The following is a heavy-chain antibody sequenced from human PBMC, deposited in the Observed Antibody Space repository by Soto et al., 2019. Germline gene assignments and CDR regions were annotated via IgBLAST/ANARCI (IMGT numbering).Heavy chain of an antibody. Sequence: GGSLRLSCAASGFTFSSYAMSWVRQAPGKGLEWVSAISGSGGSTYYADSVKGRFTISRDNSKNTLYLQMNSLRAEDMAVYCCAKGKVPGIAAAGDAFDIWGQGTMVTVSS. V-gene: IGHV3-23*01. J-gene: IGHJ3*02. CDR1: GFTFSSYA. CDR3: AKGKVPGIAAAGDAFDI. CDR2: ISGSGGST. D-gene: IGHD6-13*01.